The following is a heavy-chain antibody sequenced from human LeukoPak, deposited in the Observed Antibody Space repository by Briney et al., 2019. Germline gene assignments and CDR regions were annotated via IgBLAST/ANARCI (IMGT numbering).Heavy chain of an antibody. CDR3: ARDRYYDSSGYYEGFDY. D-gene: IGHD3-22*01. CDR2: ISSSSYI. Sequence: GGSLRLSCAASGFTFSSYSMNWVRQAPGKGLEWVSSISSSSYIYYADSVKGRFTISRDNAKNSLYLQMNSLRAEDTAVYYCARDRYYDSSGYYEGFDYWGQGTLVTVSS. V-gene: IGHV3-21*01. J-gene: IGHJ4*02. CDR1: GFTFSSYS.